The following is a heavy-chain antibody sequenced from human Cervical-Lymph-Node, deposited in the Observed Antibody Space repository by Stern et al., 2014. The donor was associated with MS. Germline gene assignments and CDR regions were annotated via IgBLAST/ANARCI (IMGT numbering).Heavy chain of an antibody. V-gene: IGHV2-5*02. CDR2: IYWDDDN. D-gene: IGHD2-2*01. CDR3: AHTDSSTNLNCFDP. J-gene: IGHJ5*02. Sequence: QVTLRESGPTLVKPTQTLTLTCTFSGFSLTTTGVSVGWIRQPPGKALEWLALIYWDDDNRYSASLKSRLTITKDTSKNQVVLTMTNMDPVDTATYYCAHTDSSTNLNCFDPWGQGTLVTVSS. CDR1: GFSLTTTGVS.